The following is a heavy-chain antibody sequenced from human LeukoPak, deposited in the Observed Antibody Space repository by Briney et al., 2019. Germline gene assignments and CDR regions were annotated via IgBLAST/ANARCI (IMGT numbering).Heavy chain of an antibody. CDR1: GYTFNNHY. CDR3: ARQGTYTSAIGMGY. D-gene: IGHD3-16*01. V-gene: IGHV1-46*02. CDR2: INPSGGST. Sequence: ASVKVSCKASGYTFNNHYMYWVRQAPGQGLEWMGVINPSGGSTSYAQKFQGRVTMTRDTSTRTVYMEVNSLRSEDTAVYYCARQGTYTSAIGMGYWGQGTLVTVSS. J-gene: IGHJ4*02.